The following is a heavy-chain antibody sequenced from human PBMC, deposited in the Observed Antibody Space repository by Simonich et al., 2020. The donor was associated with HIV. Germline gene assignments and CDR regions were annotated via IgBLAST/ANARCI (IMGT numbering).Heavy chain of an antibody. CDR1: GYTFTGYY. Sequence: QVQLVQSGAEVKKPGASVKVSCKASGYTFTGYYMHWVRQAPGQGLEWMGRINPNSGGINYAQKFQGRVTMTRDTSISTAYMELSRLRSDDTAVYYCARAYSSGFTFDYWGQGTLVTVSS. CDR2: INPNSGGI. V-gene: IGHV1-2*06. CDR3: ARAYSSGFTFDY. J-gene: IGHJ4*02. D-gene: IGHD6-19*01.